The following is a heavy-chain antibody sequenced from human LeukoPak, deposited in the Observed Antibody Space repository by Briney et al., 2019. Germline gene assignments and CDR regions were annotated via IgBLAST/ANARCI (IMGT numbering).Heavy chain of an antibody. V-gene: IGHV3-23*01. D-gene: IGHD2-15*01. CDR1: GFTFSIYG. CDR2: ISGSGNSR. CDR3: AKDVDQYYFDY. Sequence: GGSLRLSCAASGFTFSIYGLSWVRQAPGKGLEWVSTISGSGNSRYYGDSVKGRFTISRDNPKNTLYLQMNSLRAEDTAVYYCAKDVDQYYFDYWGQGTLVTVSS. J-gene: IGHJ4*02.